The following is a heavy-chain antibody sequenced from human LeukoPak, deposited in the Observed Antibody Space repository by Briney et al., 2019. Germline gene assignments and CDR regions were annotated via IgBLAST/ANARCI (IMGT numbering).Heavy chain of an antibody. CDR2: INHSGRT. Sequence: SETLSLTCAVYGGSFSGYYWSWIRQSPGKGLEWIGEINHSGRTNYNPSLKSRVTISVDTSKNQFSLKLSSVTAADTAVYYCAREFSGYDFDCWGQGTLVTVSP. CDR3: AREFSGYDFDC. V-gene: IGHV4-34*01. J-gene: IGHJ4*02. D-gene: IGHD5-12*01. CDR1: GGSFSGYY.